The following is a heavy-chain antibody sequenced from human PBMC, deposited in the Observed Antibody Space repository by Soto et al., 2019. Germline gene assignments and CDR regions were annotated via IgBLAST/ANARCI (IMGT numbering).Heavy chain of an antibody. Sequence: EVQLVESGGGLVQPGGSLRLSCAASGFTFSNYWMTWVRQAPGKGLEWVANMKQDGRETDYVGSVKGRFTISRDNAKNSLYLQMNSLGAEETAVYYCAREQGKIDYWGQGTLVTVSS. CDR2: MKQDGRET. J-gene: IGHJ4*02. V-gene: IGHV3-7*05. CDR3: AREQGKIDY. CDR1: GFTFSNYW.